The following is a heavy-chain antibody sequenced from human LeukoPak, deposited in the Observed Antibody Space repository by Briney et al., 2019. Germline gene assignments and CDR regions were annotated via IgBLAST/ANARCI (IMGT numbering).Heavy chain of an antibody. Sequence: ASVKVSCKASGYTFTSYGISWVRQAPGQGLEWMGWISAYNGNTNYAQKLQGRVTMTTDTSTSTAYMELRSLRSDDTAVYYCARGHFDWLSVELYFDYWGQGTLVTVSS. D-gene: IGHD3-9*01. CDR1: GYTFTSYG. J-gene: IGHJ4*02. V-gene: IGHV1-18*01. CDR2: ISAYNGNT. CDR3: ARGHFDWLSVELYFDY.